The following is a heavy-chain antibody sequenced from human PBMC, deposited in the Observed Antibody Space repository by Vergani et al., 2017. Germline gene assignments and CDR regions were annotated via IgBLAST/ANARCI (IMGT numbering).Heavy chain of an antibody. CDR1: GGTFSSYA. D-gene: IGHD5-18*01. Sequence: QVQLVQSGAEVKKPGSSVKVSCKASGGTFSSYAISWVRQAPGQGLEWMGRIIPIFGTANYAQKFQGRVTITADESTSTAYMELSSLRSEDTAVYYWARDRNPGTAMVYYFDYWGQGTLVTVSS. CDR2: IIPIFGTA. CDR3: ARDRNPGTAMVYYFDY. J-gene: IGHJ4*02. V-gene: IGHV1-69*18.